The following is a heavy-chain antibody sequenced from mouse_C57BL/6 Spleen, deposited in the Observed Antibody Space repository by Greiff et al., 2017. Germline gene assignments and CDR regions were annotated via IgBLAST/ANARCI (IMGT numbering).Heavy chain of an antibody. Sequence: VQLQQSGPELVKPGASVKISCKASGYAFSSSWMNWVKQRPGKGLEWIGRIYPGDGDTNYNGKFKGKATLTADKSSSTAYMQLSSLTSEDSAVYFCAREGSSYPDDWGQGTTLTVSS. CDR3: AREGSSYPDD. J-gene: IGHJ2*01. V-gene: IGHV1-82*01. D-gene: IGHD1-1*01. CDR2: IYPGDGDT. CDR1: GYAFSSSW.